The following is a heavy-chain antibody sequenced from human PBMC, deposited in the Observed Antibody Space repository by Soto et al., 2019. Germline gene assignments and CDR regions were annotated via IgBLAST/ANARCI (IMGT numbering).Heavy chain of an antibody. CDR2: INHSGTT. Sequence: QVQLQQWGAGLLEPSETLSLTCGISGGSFSGFYWSWIRQSPGKGLEWIGEINHSGTTHYNPSLESRVNLWIDTSKAQFSLNVNSVTAADTAIYYCASHVLQYNWMDPWGQGTLVSVSS. V-gene: IGHV4-34*01. CDR3: ASHVLQYNWMDP. CDR1: GGSFSGFY. J-gene: IGHJ5*02. D-gene: IGHD1-1*01.